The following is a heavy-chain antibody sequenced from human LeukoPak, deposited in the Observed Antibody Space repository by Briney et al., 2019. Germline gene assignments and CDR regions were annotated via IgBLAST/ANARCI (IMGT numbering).Heavy chain of an antibody. CDR2: ISGSGGST. CDR3: AKPTDSSGYIRSSYFDY. D-gene: IGHD3-22*01. Sequence: AGGSLRLSCAASGFTFSSYAMSWVRQAPGKGLEWVSAISGSGGSTYYADSVKGRFTISRDNSKNTLYLQMNSLRAEDTAVYYCAKPTDSSGYIRSSYFDYWGQGTLVTVSS. CDR1: GFTFSSYA. V-gene: IGHV3-23*01. J-gene: IGHJ4*02.